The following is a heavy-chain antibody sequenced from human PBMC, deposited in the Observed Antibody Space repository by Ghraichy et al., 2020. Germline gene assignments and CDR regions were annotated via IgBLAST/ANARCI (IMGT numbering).Heavy chain of an antibody. Sequence: ASVKVSCKASGYGFTDYYMHWVRQAPGEGLEWIGWINPRSGGTKYAQKFEGRVTMTRDTSISTVYMEVATLRSDDTAVYYCAGEGGRECRGGFCHWGGLDIWAQGTMVTVSS. CDR2: INPRSGGT. J-gene: IGHJ3*02. D-gene: IGHD2-15*01. CDR1: GYGFTDYY. CDR3: AGEGGRECRGGFCHWGGLDI. V-gene: IGHV1-2*02.